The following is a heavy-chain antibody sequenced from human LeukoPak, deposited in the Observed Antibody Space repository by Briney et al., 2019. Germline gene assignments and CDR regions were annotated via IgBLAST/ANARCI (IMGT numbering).Heavy chain of an antibody. D-gene: IGHD3-3*01. CDR2: INHSGST. CDR1: GGPFSGYY. CDR3: ARGRATYDFWSGYLFDY. V-gene: IGHV4-34*01. Sequence: SETMSLTCAVYGGPFSGYYWNWIRQSPGKGLDWIGEINHSGSTNYNPSLKSRVTISVDTSKNQFSLKLSSVTAADTAVYYCARGRATYDFWSGYLFDYWGQGTLVTVSS. J-gene: IGHJ4*02.